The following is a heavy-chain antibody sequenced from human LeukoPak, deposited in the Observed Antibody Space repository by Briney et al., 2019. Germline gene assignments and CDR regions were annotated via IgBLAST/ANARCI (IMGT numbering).Heavy chain of an antibody. V-gene: IGHV1-69*01. D-gene: IGHD3-9*01. CDR1: GGTFSSYA. J-gene: IGHJ4*02. Sequence: EASVKVSCKASGGTFSSYAISWVRQAPGQGLEWMGGIIPIFSTANYAQKFQGRVTITADESTSTAYMELSSLRSEDTAVYYCARGRAVNWLPFDHWGQGTLVTVSS. CDR3: ARGRAVNWLPFDH. CDR2: IIPIFSTA.